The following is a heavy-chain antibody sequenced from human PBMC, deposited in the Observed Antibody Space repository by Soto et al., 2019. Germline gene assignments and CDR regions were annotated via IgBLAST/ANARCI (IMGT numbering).Heavy chain of an antibody. Sequence: QVQLVQYGAEVKRPGSSVKVSCKASGDTFSFYSINWVRQAPGLGLEWMGRVNPILSMSNYAQRFQGRVTMTADKSTSTAYMELSGLRSEDTAMYYCATSYGSGYRAFDYWGRGALVTVSS. D-gene: IGHD3-10*01. V-gene: IGHV1-69*04. CDR2: VNPILSMS. CDR3: ATSYGSGYRAFDY. J-gene: IGHJ4*02. CDR1: GDTFSFYS.